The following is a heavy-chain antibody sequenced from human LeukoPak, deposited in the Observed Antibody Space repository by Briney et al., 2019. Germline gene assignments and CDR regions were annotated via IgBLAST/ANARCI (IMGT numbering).Heavy chain of an antibody. CDR2: INSDGSST. Sequence: GGSLRLSCAASGFTFSSYWMHWVRQAPGKGLVWVSRINSDGSSTSYADSVKGRFTISRDNAKNTLYLQMNSLRAEDTAVYYCARAGSPREWLVRWYWFDPWGQGTLVTVSS. D-gene: IGHD6-19*01. J-gene: IGHJ5*02. CDR3: ARAGSPREWLVRWYWFDP. V-gene: IGHV3-74*01. CDR1: GFTFSSYW.